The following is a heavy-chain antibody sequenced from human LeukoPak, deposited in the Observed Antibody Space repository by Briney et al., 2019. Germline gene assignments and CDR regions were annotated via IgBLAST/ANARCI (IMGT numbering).Heavy chain of an antibody. CDR1: GYTFTSYG. CDR2: ISAYNGNT. D-gene: IGHD1-26*01. CDR3: ARGLPPLKSGSYYGEAGWFDP. J-gene: IGHJ5*02. V-gene: IGHV1-18*01. Sequence: GASVKVSCKASGYTFTSYGISWVRQAPGQGLEWMGWISAYNGNTNYAQKLQGRVTMTTDTSTSTAYMELRSLRSDDTAVYYCARGLPPLKSGSYYGEAGWFDPWGQGTLVTVSS.